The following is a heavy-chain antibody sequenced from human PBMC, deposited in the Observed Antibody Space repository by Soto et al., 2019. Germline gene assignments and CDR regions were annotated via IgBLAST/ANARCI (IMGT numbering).Heavy chain of an antibody. J-gene: IGHJ3*02. Sequence: QVQLRESGPGLVKPSETLSLTCTVSSGSIGTYFWSWIRQPPGKGLEWIGYIYYSGTINYNPSLKSRGTIFLDTSKNQFSLRLSSVTAADTAVYYCARGRGGTYDAFDIWGQGTLVTVSS. D-gene: IGHD1-26*01. CDR3: ARGRGGTYDAFDI. CDR1: SGSIGTYF. V-gene: IGHV4-59*01. CDR2: IYYSGTI.